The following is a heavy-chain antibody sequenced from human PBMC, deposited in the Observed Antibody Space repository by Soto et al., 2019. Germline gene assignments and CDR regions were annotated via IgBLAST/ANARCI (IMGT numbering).Heavy chain of an antibody. CDR3: ARHGYNYGGGYFDY. D-gene: IGHD5-18*01. CDR1: GVTVNSNY. CDR2: IYSGGST. V-gene: IGHV3-66*04. J-gene: IGHJ4*02. Sequence: EVQLVESGGGLVQPGGSLRLSCAASGVTVNSNYMSWVRQAPGKGLEWVSVIYSGGSTYYADSVKGRFTISRDNSKNTLYLQMNSLGAEDTAVYYCARHGYNYGGGYFDYWGQGTLVTVSS.